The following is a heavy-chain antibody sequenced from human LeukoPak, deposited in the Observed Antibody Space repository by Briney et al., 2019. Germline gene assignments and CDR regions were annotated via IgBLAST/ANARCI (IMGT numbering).Heavy chain of an antibody. CDR3: AKKIRLGEFPNYSDY. CDR1: GFTVSSNY. CDR2: ISGSGGST. Sequence: GGSLRPSCAASGFTVSSNYMSWVRQAPGKGLEWVSAISGSGGSTYYADSVKGRFTISRDNSKNTLYLQMNSLRAEDTAVYYCAKKIRLGEFPNYSDYWGQGTLVTVSS. D-gene: IGHD3-16*01. J-gene: IGHJ4*02. V-gene: IGHV3-23*01.